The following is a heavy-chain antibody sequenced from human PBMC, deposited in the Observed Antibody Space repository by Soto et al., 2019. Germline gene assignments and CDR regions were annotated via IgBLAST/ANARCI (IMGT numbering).Heavy chain of an antibody. J-gene: IGHJ4*02. Sequence: PAETLSLTCTVSGGSISGYYWSWIRQPPGKGLEWIGYIYYSGSTNYNPSLKSRVTISVDTSKNQFSLKLSSVTAADTAVYYCAREDGYTNYFDYWGQGTLVTVSS. CDR2: IYYSGST. CDR3: AREDGYTNYFDY. D-gene: IGHD5-12*01. V-gene: IGHV4-59*01. CDR1: GGSISGYY.